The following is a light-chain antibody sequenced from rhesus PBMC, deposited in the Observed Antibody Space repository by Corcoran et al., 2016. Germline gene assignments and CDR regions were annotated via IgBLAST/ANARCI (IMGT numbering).Light chain of an antibody. V-gene: IGKV1-25*01. CDR2: KAS. Sequence: DIQMTQSPSSLSASVGDTVTITCRASQGISSYLAWYQQIPGKAPRLLINKASTLQSGVPSRFSGIGSGTDFTLTISSLQPEDFATYYCQQQHSYPLTFGGGTKVEIK. CDR3: QQQHSYPLT. J-gene: IGKJ4*01. CDR1: QGISSY.